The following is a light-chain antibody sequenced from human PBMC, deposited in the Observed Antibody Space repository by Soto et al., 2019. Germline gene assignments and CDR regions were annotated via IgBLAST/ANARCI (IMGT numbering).Light chain of an antibody. CDR2: EVS. J-gene: IGLJ1*01. Sequence: QSVLTQPASVSGSPGQSITMSCTGTSSDVGGYNYVSWYQQHPGKAPKLMIYEVSNRPSGVSNRFSGSKYGNTASLTISGLQAEDEADYYCSSYTGTSTYVFGTGTKVTVL. CDR3: SSYTGTSTYV. V-gene: IGLV2-14*01. CDR1: SSDVGGYNY.